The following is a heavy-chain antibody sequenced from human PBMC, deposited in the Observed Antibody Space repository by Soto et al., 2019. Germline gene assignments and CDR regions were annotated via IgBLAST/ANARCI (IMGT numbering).Heavy chain of an antibody. CDR2: IYYSGST. CDR3: ARADRNYYGMDV. V-gene: IGHV4-31*03. CDR1: GGSISSGGYY. J-gene: IGHJ6*02. D-gene: IGHD3-22*01. Sequence: QVQLQESGPGLVKPSQTLSLTCTVSGGSISSGGYYWSWIRQHPGKGLEWIGYIYYSGSTYYNPSLKSRXXIXVXXSKNQFSLKLSSVTAADTAVYYCARADRNYYGMDVWGQGTTVTVSS.